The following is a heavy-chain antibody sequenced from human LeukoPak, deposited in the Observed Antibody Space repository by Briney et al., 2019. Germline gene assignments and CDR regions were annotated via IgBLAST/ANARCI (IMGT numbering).Heavy chain of an antibody. D-gene: IGHD6-19*01. V-gene: IGHV3-23*01. CDR3: ARGGHSSGWYYYYYMDV. Sequence: PGGSLRLSCAASGFTFSGYAMSWVRQAPGKGLEWVSAISGSGGSTYYADSVKGRFTISRDNSKNTLYLQMNSLRAEDTAVYYCARGGHSSGWYYYYYMDVWGKGTTVTVSS. J-gene: IGHJ6*03. CDR2: ISGSGGST. CDR1: GFTFSGYA.